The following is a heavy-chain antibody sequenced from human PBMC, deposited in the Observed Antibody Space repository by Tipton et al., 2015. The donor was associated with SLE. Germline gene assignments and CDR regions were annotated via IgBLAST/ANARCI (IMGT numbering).Heavy chain of an antibody. V-gene: IGHV4-4*02. Sequence: TLSLTCAVSGASXSSINWWSXVRQPPGKXLEWXGEIFHXGSTNCTPSLKSRVXISVDKAKNQFSLXLSSVTAADTAVYYCARNXGPEWMATKRGXFDLXXXXTLVSVXS. CDR3: ARNXGPEWMATKRGXFDL. J-gene: IGHJ2*01. CDR2: IFHXGST. D-gene: IGHD5-24*01. CDR1: GASXSSINW.